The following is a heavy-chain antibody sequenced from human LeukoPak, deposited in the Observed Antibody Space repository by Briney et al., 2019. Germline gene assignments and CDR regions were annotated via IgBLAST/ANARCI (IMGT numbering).Heavy chain of an antibody. CDR2: IYHSGST. J-gene: IGHJ5*02. CDR1: GYSISSGYY. Sequence: SETLSLTCAASGYSISSGYYWGWIRQPPGKGLEWIGSIYHSGSTYYNPSLKSRVTISVDTSKNQFSLKLSSVTAADTAVYYCARLTYGDYVWFDPWGQGTLVTVSS. V-gene: IGHV4-38-2*01. D-gene: IGHD4-17*01. CDR3: ARLTYGDYVWFDP.